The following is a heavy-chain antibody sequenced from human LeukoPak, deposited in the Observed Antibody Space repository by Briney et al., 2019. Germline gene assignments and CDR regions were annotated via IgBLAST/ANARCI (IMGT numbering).Heavy chain of an antibody. CDR1: GGSINSSYYY. Sequence: SETLSLTCTVSGGSINSSYYYWGWIRQPPGKGLEWIGSIYYSGSTNYNPSLKSRVTISVDTSKNQFSLKLSSVTAADTAVYYCARLGRSSGYYMIPDYWGQGTLVTVSS. V-gene: IGHV4-39*07. CDR3: ARLGRSSGYYMIPDY. D-gene: IGHD3-3*01. CDR2: IYYSGST. J-gene: IGHJ4*02.